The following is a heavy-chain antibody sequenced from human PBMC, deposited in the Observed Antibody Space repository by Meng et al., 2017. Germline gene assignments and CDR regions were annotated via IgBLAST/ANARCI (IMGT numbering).Heavy chain of an antibody. V-gene: IGHV1-46*01. CDR1: GYTFTSYY. J-gene: IGHJ4*02. CDR3: ARDLAIVEAAGYHFDY. Sequence: ASVKVSCKASGYTFTSYYMHWVRQAPGQGLEWMGIINPSGGSTSYAQKFQGRVTMTRDTSTSTVYMELSSLRSEDTAVYYCARDLAIVEAAGYHFDYWGQGTLVTVSS. D-gene: IGHD6-13*01. CDR2: INPSGGST.